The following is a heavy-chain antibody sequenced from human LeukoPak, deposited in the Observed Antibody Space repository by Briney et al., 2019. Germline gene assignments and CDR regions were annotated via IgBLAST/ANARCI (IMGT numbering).Heavy chain of an antibody. CDR2: ISGSGGST. CDR1: GCTFSNDT. V-gene: IGHV3-23*01. J-gene: IGHJ6*02. D-gene: IGHD2-8*01. Sequence: GGSLRLSCAASGCTFSNDTMSWGRQAPGKGLEWVSAISGSGGSTNYADPVKGRVTISSDNSNNKLYLQMHSLRAEDPAVYYCAKRYCTSDVCVFYYYYCRDVWGQGTTVTVSS. CDR3: AKRYCTSDVCVFYYYYCRDV.